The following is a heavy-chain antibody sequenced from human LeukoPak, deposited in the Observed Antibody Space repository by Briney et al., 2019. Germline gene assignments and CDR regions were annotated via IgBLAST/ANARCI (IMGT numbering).Heavy chain of an antibody. D-gene: IGHD3-10*01. Sequence: SETLSLTCAVYGGSFSGYYWSWIRQPPGKGLEWVGEINDSGGTNYNPALKSRVTISVDTSKTQFSLKLSSVPAADTAVYYCARHGSGSYYKRGRFDPWGQGTLVTVSS. CDR2: INDSGGT. CDR1: GGSFSGYY. V-gene: IGHV4-34*01. CDR3: ARHGSGSYYKRGRFDP. J-gene: IGHJ5*02.